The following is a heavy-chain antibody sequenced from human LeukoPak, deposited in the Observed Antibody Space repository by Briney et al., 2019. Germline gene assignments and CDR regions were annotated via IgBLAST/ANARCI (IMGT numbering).Heavy chain of an antibody. CDR1: GYTFTSYY. CDR2: INPSGGST. V-gene: IGHV1-46*01. D-gene: IGHD3-10*01. CDR3: ARENYGSGSSGANWFDP. J-gene: IGHJ5*02. Sequence: ASVKVSCTASGYTFTSYYMHWVRPAPGQGLEWMGIINPSGGSTSYAQKFQGRVTMTRDTSTSTVYMELSSLRSEDTAVYYCARENYGSGSSGANWFDPWGQGTLVTVSS.